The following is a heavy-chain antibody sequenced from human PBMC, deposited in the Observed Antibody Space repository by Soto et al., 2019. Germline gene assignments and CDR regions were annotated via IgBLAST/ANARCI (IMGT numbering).Heavy chain of an antibody. J-gene: IGHJ6*02. CDR1: GFTVSSNY. Sequence: GGSLGLSCAASGFTVSSNYMRWVRQAPGKGLEWVSVIYSGGSTYYADSVKGRFTISRDNSKNTLYLQMNSLRAEDTAVYYCARYTGLAAAGTVWAYYYYGMDVWGQGTTVTVSS. D-gene: IGHD6-13*01. V-gene: IGHV3-53*01. CDR2: IYSGGST. CDR3: ARYTGLAAAGTVWAYYYYGMDV.